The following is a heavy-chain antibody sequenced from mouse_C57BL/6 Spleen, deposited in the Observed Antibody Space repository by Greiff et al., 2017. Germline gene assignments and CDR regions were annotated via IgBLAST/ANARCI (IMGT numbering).Heavy chain of an antibody. Sequence: QVQLQQSGPELVKPGASVKISCKASGYAFSSSWMNWVKQRPGQGLEWIGRIYPGDGDTNYNGKFKGKATLTADKSSSTAYMQRSSLTDEDSAVYFGAREGTVVAPWGQGTTLTVSS. D-gene: IGHD1-1*01. CDR3: AREGTVVAP. J-gene: IGHJ2*01. V-gene: IGHV1-82*01. CDR2: IYPGDGDT. CDR1: GYAFSSSW.